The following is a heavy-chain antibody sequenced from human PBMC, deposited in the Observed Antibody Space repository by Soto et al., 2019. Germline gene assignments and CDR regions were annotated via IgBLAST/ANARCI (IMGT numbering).Heavy chain of an antibody. J-gene: IGHJ4*02. V-gene: IGHV4-59*01. D-gene: IGHD6-13*01. CDR2: MSYTAST. CDR3: ARYSNSWSSFDF. CDR1: GGSISTYY. Sequence: PSETLSLTCNVSGGSISTYYWSWVRQSPGKGLEWIGYMSYTASTHYNPSLNGRATISMDISNNQLSLKLSLVTAADTAVYFCARYSNSWSSFDFWGQGSLVTVSS.